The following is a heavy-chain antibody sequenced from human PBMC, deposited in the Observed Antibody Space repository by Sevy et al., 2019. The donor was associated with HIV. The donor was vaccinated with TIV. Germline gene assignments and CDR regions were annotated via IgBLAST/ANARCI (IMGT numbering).Heavy chain of an antibody. CDR2: IYYSGST. CDR3: ARQGQLLWFGVMDV. V-gene: IGHV4-59*08. J-gene: IGHJ6*03. D-gene: IGHD3-10*01. Sequence: SETLSLTCTVSGGSISSYYWSWIRQPPGKGLEWIGYIYYSGSTNYNPSLKSRVTISVDTSKNQFSLKLSSVTAAETAVYYCARQGQLLWFGVMDVWGKGTTVTVSS. CDR1: GGSISSYY.